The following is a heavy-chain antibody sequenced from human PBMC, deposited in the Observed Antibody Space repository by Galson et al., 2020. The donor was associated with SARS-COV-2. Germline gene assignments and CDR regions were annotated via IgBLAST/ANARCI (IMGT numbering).Heavy chain of an antibody. V-gene: IGHV3-23*01. CDR2: IHGDGSYT. CDR1: GFSFDTYA. J-gene: IGHJ4*02. D-gene: IGHD3-3*01. Sequence: GGSLRLSCAASGFSFDTYAMNWVRLPPGGRLEWVSGIHGDGSYTDYADAVKGRFTISRDNSNKTLFLHMGDLRAEDTARYFCAKAIGFDFWGGSYIDYWGQGTPVTVSS. CDR3: AKAIGFDFWGGSYIDY.